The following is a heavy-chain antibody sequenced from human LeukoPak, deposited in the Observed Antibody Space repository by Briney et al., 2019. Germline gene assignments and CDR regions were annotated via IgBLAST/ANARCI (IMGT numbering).Heavy chain of an antibody. Sequence: GGSLRLSCAASGFTFSSYGMHWVRQAPGKGLEWVAVIWYDGSNKYYADSVKGRFTISRDNSKNTLHLQMNSLRAEDTAVYYCARDQGGMGYYYDSSGSPIDYWGQGTLVTVSS. V-gene: IGHV3-33*01. CDR3: ARDQGGMGYYYDSSGSPIDY. CDR2: IWYDGSNK. D-gene: IGHD3-22*01. J-gene: IGHJ4*02. CDR1: GFTFSSYG.